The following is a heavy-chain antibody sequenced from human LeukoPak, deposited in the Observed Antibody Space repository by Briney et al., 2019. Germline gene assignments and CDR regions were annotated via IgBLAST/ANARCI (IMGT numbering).Heavy chain of an antibody. Sequence: WIRQPPGKGLEWIGSIYYSGNTYHNPSLKSRVSISIDTSKNQFSLKLSSVTAADTAVYYCARAGGFTMVRGAVNNWFDPWGQGTLVTVSS. D-gene: IGHD3-10*01. J-gene: IGHJ5*02. CDR3: ARAGGFTMVRGAVNNWFDP. V-gene: IGHV4-39*07. CDR2: IYYSGNT.